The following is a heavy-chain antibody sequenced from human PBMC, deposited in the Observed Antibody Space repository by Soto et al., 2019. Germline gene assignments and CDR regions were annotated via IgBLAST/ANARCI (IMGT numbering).Heavy chain of an antibody. CDR1: GGTFSSYT. Sequence: QVQLVQSGAEVKKPGSSVKVSCKASGGTFSSYTISWVRPAPGQGPEWMGRIIPILGIANYAQKFQGRVTITADKSQSTAYMELRSPRSEDTAVYSCASETYCGGACYSRGYYFDYWGQGTLVTVSS. CDR2: IIPILGIA. J-gene: IGHJ4*02. CDR3: ASETYCGGACYSRGYYFDY. V-gene: IGHV1-69*02. D-gene: IGHD2-21*02.